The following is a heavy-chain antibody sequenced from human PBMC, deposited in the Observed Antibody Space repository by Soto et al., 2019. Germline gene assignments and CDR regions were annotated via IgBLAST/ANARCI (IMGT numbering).Heavy chain of an antibody. CDR2: ILNSGTT. Sequence: QVQLQESGPGLVKPSETLSLTCTVSGVSMSGYYWSWIRQPPGKGLEWVAYILNSGTTNHNPSLNGRVTISLDTSKNQFSLELTSVTAADRAVYYCARMRVYSHYEGTYYFDQWGQGTLVTVSS. D-gene: IGHD3-3*01. J-gene: IGHJ4*02. CDR3: ARMRVYSHYEGTYYFDQ. CDR1: GVSMSGYY. V-gene: IGHV4-59*01.